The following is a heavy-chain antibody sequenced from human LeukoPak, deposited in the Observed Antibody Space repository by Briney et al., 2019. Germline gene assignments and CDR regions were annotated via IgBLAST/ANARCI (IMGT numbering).Heavy chain of an antibody. CDR3: AKEGAFDI. Sequence: GGSLRLSCAASGFTFSSYSMNWVRQAPGKGLEWVSSISSSSSYIYYADSVKGRFTISRDNSKNTLYLQMNSLRAVDTAVYYCAKEGAFDIWGQGTMVTVSS. V-gene: IGHV3-21*04. CDR2: ISSSSSYI. CDR1: GFTFSSYS. J-gene: IGHJ3*02.